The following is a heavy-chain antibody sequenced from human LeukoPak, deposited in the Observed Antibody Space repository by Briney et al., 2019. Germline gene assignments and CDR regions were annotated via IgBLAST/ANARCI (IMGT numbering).Heavy chain of an antibody. CDR3: ARDGGLDGISG. J-gene: IGHJ4*02. Sequence: GGSLRLSCAASGFTFSSYSMNWVRQAPGKGLEWVSSISSSSSYIYYADSVKGRFTIYRDNAKNSLYLQMNSLRAEDTAVYYCARDGGLDGISGWGQGTLVTVSS. CDR1: GFTFSSYS. CDR2: ISSSSSYI. D-gene: IGHD1-1*01. V-gene: IGHV3-21*01.